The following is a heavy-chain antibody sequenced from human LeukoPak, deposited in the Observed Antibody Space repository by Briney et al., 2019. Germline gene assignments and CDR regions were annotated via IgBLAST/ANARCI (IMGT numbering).Heavy chain of an antibody. Sequence: GGSLRLSCAASGFTVSSNYMSWVRQAPGKGLEWVSVIYSGGSTYYADSVKGRFTISRDNSKNTLYLQMNSLRAEDTAVYYCAEDYSYGYGGFDYWGQGTLVTVSS. CDR2: IYSGGST. V-gene: IGHV3-53*01. CDR1: GFTVSSNY. CDR3: AEDYSYGYGGFDY. D-gene: IGHD5-18*01. J-gene: IGHJ4*02.